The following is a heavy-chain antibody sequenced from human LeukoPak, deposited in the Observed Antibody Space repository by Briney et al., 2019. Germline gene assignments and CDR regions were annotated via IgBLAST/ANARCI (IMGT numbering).Heavy chain of an antibody. D-gene: IGHD2-15*01. Sequence: PGRSLRLSCAASGFTFDNYAMHWVRHAPGKGLEWVSGISWNSGSIGYADSVKGRFTISRDNAKNSLYLQMNSLRAEDTAVYYCARGHTYCSGGSCYLLYGMDVWGQGTTVTVSS. CDR2: ISWNSGSI. J-gene: IGHJ6*02. CDR1: GFTFDNYA. CDR3: ARGHTYCSGGSCYLLYGMDV. V-gene: IGHV3-9*01.